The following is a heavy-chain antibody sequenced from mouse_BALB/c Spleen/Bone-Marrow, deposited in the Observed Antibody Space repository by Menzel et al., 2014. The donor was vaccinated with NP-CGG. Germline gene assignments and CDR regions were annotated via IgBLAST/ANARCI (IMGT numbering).Heavy chain of an antibody. CDR1: GLTFSDYY. CDR3: ARYGSSPYAMDY. Sequence: EVMLVESGGGLVKPGGSLKLSCAASGLTFSDYYMYWVRQTPEKRLEWVATISDGGSYTYYPDSVKGRFTISRDNAKNNLYLQMSSLKSEDTAMYYCARYGSSPYAMDYWGQGTSVTVSS. V-gene: IGHV5-4*02. CDR2: ISDGGSYT. J-gene: IGHJ4*01. D-gene: IGHD1-1*01.